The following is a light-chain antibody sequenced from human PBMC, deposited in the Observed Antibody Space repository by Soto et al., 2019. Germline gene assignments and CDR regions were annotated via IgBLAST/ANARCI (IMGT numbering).Light chain of an antibody. J-gene: IGKJ1*01. Sequence: EIVMTQSPATLSVSPGERATLSCRASQSVSSNLAWYQKKPGQAPRLLIYGASTRATGIPARFSGSGSATEFTLTISSLQSGDFAVYYCQQYNIWPPWTFGQGTK. CDR1: QSVSSN. CDR3: QQYNIWPPWT. V-gene: IGKV3-15*01. CDR2: GAS.